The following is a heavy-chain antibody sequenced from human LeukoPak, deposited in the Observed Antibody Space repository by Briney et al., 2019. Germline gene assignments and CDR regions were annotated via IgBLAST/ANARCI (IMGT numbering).Heavy chain of an antibody. CDR2: IYYSGST. D-gene: IGHD2-15*01. CDR1: GGSLSSYY. V-gene: IGHV4-59*12. Sequence: SETLSLTCTVSGGSLSSYYWSWIRQPPGKGLEWIGYIYYSGSTNYNPSLKSRVTISVDTSKNQFSLKLSSVTAADTAVYYCARGYCSGGSCYSYYYYNYMDVWGKGTTVTVSS. J-gene: IGHJ6*03. CDR3: ARGYCSGGSCYSYYYYNYMDV.